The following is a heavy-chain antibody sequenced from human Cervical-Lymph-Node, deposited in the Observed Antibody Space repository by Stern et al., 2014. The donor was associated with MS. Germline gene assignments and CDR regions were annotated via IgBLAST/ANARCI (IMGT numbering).Heavy chain of an antibody. D-gene: IGHD1-7*01. CDR1: GYTFTGYY. V-gene: IGHV1-2*04. CDR3: ARGSGTYPNWFDP. Sequence: VQLVESGAEVKKPGASVKVSCKASGYTFTGYYMHWVRQAPGQGLEWMGWINPNRGGPNDAQKFQGWVNMTRDTSISTAYMELSRLRSDDTAVYYCARGSGTYPNWFDPWGQGTLVTVSS. CDR2: INPNRGGP. J-gene: IGHJ5*02.